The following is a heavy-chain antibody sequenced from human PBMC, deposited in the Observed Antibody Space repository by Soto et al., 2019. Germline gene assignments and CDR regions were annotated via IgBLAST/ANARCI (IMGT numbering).Heavy chain of an antibody. J-gene: IGHJ4*02. V-gene: IGHV1-3*05. Sequence: QVQLVQSGAEEKKPGASVKVSCKASGYTFTSYAMHWVRRAPGQRLEWMGWINAGNGNTKYSQEFQGRVTITRDTSASTAYMELNSLRSEYSVVYYCARSSSYYFIDDYWGQGTLVSVSS. D-gene: IGHD3-22*01. CDR1: GYTFTSYA. CDR2: INAGNGNT. CDR3: ARSSSYYFIDDY.